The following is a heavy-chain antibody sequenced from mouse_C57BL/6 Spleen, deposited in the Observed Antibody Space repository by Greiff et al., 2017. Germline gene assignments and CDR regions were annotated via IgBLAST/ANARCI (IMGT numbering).Heavy chain of an antibody. D-gene: IGHD1-1*01. CDR2: INPGSGGT. CDR1: GYAFTNYL. J-gene: IGHJ1*03. V-gene: IGHV1-54*01. CDR3: ARSCYYYGSRYFDG. Sequence: QVQLKQSGAELVRPGTSVKVSCKASGYAFTNYLIEWVKQRPGQGLEWIGVINPGSGGTNYNEKFKGKTTLTADNSSSTAYMQLSSLTSEDSAVYFCARSCYYYGSRYFDGWGTGTTVTVSS.